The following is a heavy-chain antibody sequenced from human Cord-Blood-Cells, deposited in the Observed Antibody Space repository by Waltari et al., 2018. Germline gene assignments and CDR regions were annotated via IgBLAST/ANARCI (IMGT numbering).Heavy chain of an antibody. CDR3: ARVANYDFWSGYYYFDY. J-gene: IGHJ4*02. CDR1: GGTFSSYA. Sequence: QVQLVQSGAEVKKPGSSVKVSCKASGGTFSSYAISWVRQAPGQGLEWMGGSIPIFGTANYAQKFQGRVTITADESTSTAYMGLSSLRSEDTAVYYCARVANYDFWSGYYYFDYWGQGTLVTVSS. CDR2: SIPIFGTA. D-gene: IGHD3-3*01. V-gene: IGHV1-69*01.